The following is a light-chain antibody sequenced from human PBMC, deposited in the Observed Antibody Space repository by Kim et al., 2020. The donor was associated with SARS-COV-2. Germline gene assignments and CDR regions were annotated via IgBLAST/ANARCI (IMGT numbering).Light chain of an antibody. J-gene: IGLJ1*01. V-gene: IGLV1-47*01. CDR3: AAWDDSLSVYV. Sequence: QLVLTQPPSASGTPGQRVTISCSGSTSNIGINYVYWYQHLPGTAPKLLIYRNNQRPSGVPDRFSGSKSGTSASLAISGLRSEDEADYYCAAWDDSLSVYVFGTGTKVTVL. CDR2: RNN. CDR1: TSNIGINY.